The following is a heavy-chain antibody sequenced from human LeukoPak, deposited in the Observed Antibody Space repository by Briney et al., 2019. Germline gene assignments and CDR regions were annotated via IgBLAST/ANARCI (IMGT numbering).Heavy chain of an antibody. CDR3: AKLVATSNFDY. Sequence: RGPLRLTCAASGFTFSSYGMHWVRQAPGKGLEWVAVISYDGSNKYYADSVKGRFTISRDNSKNTLYLQMNSLRAEDTAVYYCAKLVATSNFDYWGQGTLVTVSS. CDR1: GFTFSSYG. V-gene: IGHV3-30*18. D-gene: IGHD2/OR15-2a*01. J-gene: IGHJ4*02. CDR2: ISYDGSNK.